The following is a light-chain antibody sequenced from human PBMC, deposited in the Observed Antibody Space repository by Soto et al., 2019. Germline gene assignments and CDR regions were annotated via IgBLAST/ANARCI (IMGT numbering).Light chain of an antibody. J-gene: IGKJ5*01. CDR3: KQALQTPYT. Sequence: DIVMTQSPLSLPVTPGEPASISCRASQSLLHSTGNNYLDWYLQKPGQSPQLLIYRASNRASGVPDRFSGSGSGTDFTLKISRVEAEDFGVYYCKQALQTPYTFGQGTRLEIK. CDR2: RAS. V-gene: IGKV2-28*01. CDR1: QSLLHSTGNNY.